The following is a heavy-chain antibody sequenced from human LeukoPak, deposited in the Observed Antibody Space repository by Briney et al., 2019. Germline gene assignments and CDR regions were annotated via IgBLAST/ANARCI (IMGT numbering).Heavy chain of an antibody. CDR2: IYTGGGR. J-gene: IGHJ4*02. V-gene: IGHV3-53*01. Sequence: GGSLRLSCAASGFTVSSYYMNWVRQAPGKELEWVSVIYTGGGRYYADSVRGRFTISRDTSKNMVFLQMNSLRVEDTAVYYCARGIDYWGRGPWSPSPQ. CDR1: GFTVSSYY. CDR3: ARGIDY.